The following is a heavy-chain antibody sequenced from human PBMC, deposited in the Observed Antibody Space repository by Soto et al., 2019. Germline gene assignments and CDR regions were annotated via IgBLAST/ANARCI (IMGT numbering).Heavy chain of an antibody. J-gene: IGHJ4*02. CDR1: GYTFTRYY. D-gene: IGHD3-22*01. Sequence: QVQLVQSGAEVKKPGASVKVSCKASGYTFTRYYTHWVRQAPGQGLEWMGIINPSGGSTSYAQKFQGRVTMTRDTSTRTVYMELSSLRSEDTAVYYCARGQWSAVVVIPFDYWGQGTLVTVSS. CDR3: ARGQWSAVVVIPFDY. CDR2: INPSGGST. V-gene: IGHV1-46*01.